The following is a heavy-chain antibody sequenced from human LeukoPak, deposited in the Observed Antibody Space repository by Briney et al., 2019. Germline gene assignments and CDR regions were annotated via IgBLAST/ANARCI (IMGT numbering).Heavy chain of an antibody. CDR2: INPNSGGT. D-gene: IGHD5-18*01. CDR1: GYTFTGYY. CDR3: ARVGAMVL. Sequence: ASVKVSCKASGYTFTGYYIYWVRQAPGQGLEWMGWINPNSGGTNYAQKFQGRVTMTRDKSISTAYMDLSSLTSDDTAVYYCARVGAMVLWGQGTHVTVSS. V-gene: IGHV1-2*02. J-gene: IGHJ4*02.